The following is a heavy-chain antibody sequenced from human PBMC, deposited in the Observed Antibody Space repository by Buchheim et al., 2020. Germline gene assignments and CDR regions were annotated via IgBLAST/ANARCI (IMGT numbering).Heavy chain of an antibody. V-gene: IGHV4-34*01. Sequence: QVQLQQWGAGLLKPSETLSLTCAVYGGSFNDYYWTWIRQPPEKGLEWLGESNHSGGTNYSPSLKSRVTISVDTSKNQVSLKLTSVTVADTAVYFCARGVQYCTGGSCYPGLLDSWGQGT. CDR2: SNHSGGT. CDR1: GGSFNDYY. D-gene: IGHD2-15*01. J-gene: IGHJ4*02. CDR3: ARGVQYCTGGSCYPGLLDS.